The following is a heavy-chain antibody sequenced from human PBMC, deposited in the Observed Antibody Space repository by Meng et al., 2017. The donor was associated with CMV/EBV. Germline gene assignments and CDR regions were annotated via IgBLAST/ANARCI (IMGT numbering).Heavy chain of an antibody. Sequence: ASVKVSCKASGYTFTSYYMHWVRQAPGQGLEWMGIINPSGGSTSYAQKFQGRVTMTRDTSTSTVYMELSSLRSEDTAVYYCARHLTTDTAMVTGYYYGMDVWGQGTTVTVSS. V-gene: IGHV1-46*01. D-gene: IGHD5-18*01. CDR1: GYTFTSYY. J-gene: IGHJ6*02. CDR3: ARHLTTDTAMVTGYYYGMDV. CDR2: INPSGGST.